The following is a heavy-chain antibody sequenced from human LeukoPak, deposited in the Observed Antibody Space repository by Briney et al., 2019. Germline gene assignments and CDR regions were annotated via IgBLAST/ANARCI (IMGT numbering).Heavy chain of an antibody. Sequence: SETLSLTCAVYGGSFSGYYWSWIRQPPGKGLEWIGEIDHSRRTNSNPSLKSRVTISIDMSKNQFSLRLSSVTAADTAVYYCARKSIVTAGRKPYDYWDQGTLVTVSS. CDR3: ARKSIVTAGRKPYDY. V-gene: IGHV4-34*01. J-gene: IGHJ4*02. CDR1: GGSFSGYY. CDR2: IDHSRRT. D-gene: IGHD6-13*01.